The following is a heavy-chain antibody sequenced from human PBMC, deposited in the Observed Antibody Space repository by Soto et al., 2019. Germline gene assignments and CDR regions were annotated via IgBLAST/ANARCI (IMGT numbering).Heavy chain of an antibody. CDR3: SKRLLLIAFDI. Sequence: PGGSLRLSCAASGFTFSSYGMHWVRQAPAKGLTWLAVLSSDGINKSYAASVKVRFTISSDNSKNTPYLQMTSLRAEDTSVYYCSKRLLLIAFDIWGQGTLVT. CDR2: LSSDGINK. J-gene: IGHJ3*02. D-gene: IGHD2-15*01. CDR1: GFTFSSYG. V-gene: IGHV3-30*18.